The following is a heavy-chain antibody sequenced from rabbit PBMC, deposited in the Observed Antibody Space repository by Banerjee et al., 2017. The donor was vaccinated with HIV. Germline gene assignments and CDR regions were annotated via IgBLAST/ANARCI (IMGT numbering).Heavy chain of an antibody. CDR3: ARGGGGYAGYGHGDDAFDP. Sequence: QSLEESGGDLVKPGASLTLTCTASGFSFSSGYDMCWVRQAPGKGLEWIACIYVGDGNTFYASWAKGRFTISKTSSTVDLKMTSLTAADTATYFCARGGGGYAGYGHGDDAFDPWGPGTLVTVS. D-gene: IGHD7-1*01. CDR1: GFSFSSGYD. CDR2: IYVGDGNT. J-gene: IGHJ2*01. V-gene: IGHV1S40*01.